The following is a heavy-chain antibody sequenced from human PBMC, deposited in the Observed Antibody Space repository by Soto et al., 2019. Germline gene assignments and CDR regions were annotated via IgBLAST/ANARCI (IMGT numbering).Heavy chain of an antibody. CDR2: ISSNGGST. CDR1: GFTFSSYA. J-gene: IGHJ4*02. Sequence: GGSLRLSCSASGFTFSSYAMHWVRQAPGKGLEYVSAISSNGGSTYYADSVKGRFTISRDNPKNTLYLQMSSLRAEDTAVYYCVNSRYYYDSSGPLDYWGQGTLVTVSS. CDR3: VNSRYYYDSSGPLDY. V-gene: IGHV3-64D*06. D-gene: IGHD3-22*01.